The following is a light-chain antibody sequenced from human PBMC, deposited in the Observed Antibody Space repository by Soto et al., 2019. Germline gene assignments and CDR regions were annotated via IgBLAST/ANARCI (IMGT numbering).Light chain of an antibody. Sequence: QSALTQPASVSGSPGQSITISCTAASSDVGDYNYVSWYQQYPGKAPKLVIYEVFNRPSGVSHRFSGSKSDNTASLIISGLQTEDEADYYCSSYTSSATLVFGGGTNVTVL. V-gene: IGLV2-14*01. CDR3: SSYTSSATLV. CDR1: SSDVGDYNY. CDR2: EVF. J-gene: IGLJ2*01.